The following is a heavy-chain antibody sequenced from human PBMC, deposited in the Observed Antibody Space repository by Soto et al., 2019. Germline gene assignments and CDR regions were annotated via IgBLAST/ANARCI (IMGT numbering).Heavy chain of an antibody. CDR2: IYYSGST. CDR1: VSSYSSGDYF. D-gene: IGHD3-3*01. CDR3: ARGPYDFWSGYSPADY. Sequence: LPXTCTVSVSSYSSGDYFWRCIRQPPGKGLECIGYIYYSGSTYYNPALKSRVTISVDTSKNQLSLKLSSVTAADTAVYYCARGPYDFWSGYSPADYWGQGTLVTVSS. J-gene: IGHJ4*02. V-gene: IGHV4-30-4*01.